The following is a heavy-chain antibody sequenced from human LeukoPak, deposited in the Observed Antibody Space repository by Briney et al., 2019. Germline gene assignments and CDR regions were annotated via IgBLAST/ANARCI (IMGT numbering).Heavy chain of an antibody. Sequence: GGSLRLSCAASGFTFRDYDMTWIRQAPGKGLEWVSYISSSDTTMYNADSVKGRFTISRDNSKNTLYLQMNSLRAEDTAVYYCAKDLVYYDSSGYPSAFDIWGQGTMVTVSS. CDR1: GFTFRDYD. CDR3: AKDLVYYDSSGYPSAFDI. CDR2: ISSSDTTM. V-gene: IGHV3-11*01. J-gene: IGHJ3*02. D-gene: IGHD3-22*01.